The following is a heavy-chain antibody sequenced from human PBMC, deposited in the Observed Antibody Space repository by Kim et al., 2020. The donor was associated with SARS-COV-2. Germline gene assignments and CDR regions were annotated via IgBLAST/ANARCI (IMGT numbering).Heavy chain of an antibody. D-gene: IGHD6-19*01. V-gene: IGHV4-31*02. CDR3: ARAFSSGWRLFDY. Sequence: SHPSLKSRVTISVDTSKNQCSLKRSSVTAADTAVYYCARAFSSGWRLFDYWGQGTLVTVSS. J-gene: IGHJ4*02.